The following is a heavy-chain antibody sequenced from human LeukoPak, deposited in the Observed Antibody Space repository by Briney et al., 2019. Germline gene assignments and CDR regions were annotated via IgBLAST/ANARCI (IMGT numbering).Heavy chain of an antibody. J-gene: IGHJ4*02. V-gene: IGHV1-58*01. CDR2: IVVGSGNT. Sequence: GTSVKVSCKASGFTFTSSAVQWVRQARGQRLEWIGWIVVGSGNTNYAQKFQERVTITRDMSTSTAYMELSSLRSEDTAVYYCAADQHCSSTSCYGNPSDYWGQGTLVTVSS. CDR1: GFTFTSSA. CDR3: AADQHCSSTSCYGNPSDY. D-gene: IGHD2-2*01.